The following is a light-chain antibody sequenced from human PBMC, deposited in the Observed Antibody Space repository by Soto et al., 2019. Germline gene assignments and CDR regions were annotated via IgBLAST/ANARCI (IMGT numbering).Light chain of an antibody. CDR1: QSVSNN. V-gene: IGKV3-15*01. CDR3: QQYNNWPPWT. CDR2: DAS. Sequence: ILMTQSPATLSVSPGERATLSCRASQSVSNNLDWYQQKPGQAPRLLIYDASTRATGIPARFSGSGSGTEFTLTISGLQSEDFAVYDCQQYNNWPPWTFGQGTKVEIK. J-gene: IGKJ1*01.